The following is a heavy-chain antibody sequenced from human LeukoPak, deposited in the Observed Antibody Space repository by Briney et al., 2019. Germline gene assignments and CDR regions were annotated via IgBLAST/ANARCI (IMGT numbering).Heavy chain of an antibody. D-gene: IGHD1-20*01. CDR2: ISGSGAST. Sequence: GGSLRLSCLTSGFTLSTNAMSWVRQAPGKGLEWISGISGSGASTYYADSVKGRFTISRDNSKNTLYLQMNSLRAEDTAVYYCAKLTGMTYFDYWGQGTLVTVSS. V-gene: IGHV3-23*01. CDR3: AKLTGMTYFDY. CDR1: GFTLSTNA. J-gene: IGHJ4*02.